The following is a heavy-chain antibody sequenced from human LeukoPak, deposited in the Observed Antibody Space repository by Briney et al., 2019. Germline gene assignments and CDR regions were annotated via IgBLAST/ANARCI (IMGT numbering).Heavy chain of an antibody. J-gene: IGHJ4*02. CDR1: GFTFSSYA. CDR3: VKEIMVTTSPFDY. Sequence: GGCLRLSCSASGFTFSSYAMHWVRQAPGKGLEYGAAINSNGRSTYYAESVKGRFTISRDNSKNTVYRHMSSLRAEDTAVYYCVKEIMVTTSPFDYWGQGTRVTVSS. V-gene: IGHV3-64D*06. CDR2: INSNGRST. D-gene: IGHD4-17*01.